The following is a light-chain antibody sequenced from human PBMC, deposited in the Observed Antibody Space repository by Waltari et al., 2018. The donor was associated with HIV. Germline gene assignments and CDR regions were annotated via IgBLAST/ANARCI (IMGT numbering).Light chain of an antibody. CDR3: QHFDTSLPKYT. CDR1: QSVSSSY. CDR2: GAS. Sequence: VLTQSPGTLSLSPGEIATLSCRASQSVSSSYLAWYQQRPGQAPRLLMYGASSRAAGIPDRFTGSGSGTDFTLTISRLEPEDFAVYYCQHFDTSLPKYTFGQGTKLEIK. J-gene: IGKJ2*01. V-gene: IGKV3-20*01.